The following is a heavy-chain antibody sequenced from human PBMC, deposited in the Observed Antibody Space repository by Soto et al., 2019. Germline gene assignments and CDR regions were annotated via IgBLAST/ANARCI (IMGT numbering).Heavy chain of an antibody. V-gene: IGHV4-39*01. CDR1: GGSISGSIYY. Sequence: PSETLSLTCTVSGGSISGSIYYWAWIRQPPGKGLEWIGSIYYTGTTYYSPSVRSRVAMSVDTFNNQFSLTLTSVTAADTAVYYCATTADHWGQGTLVTVSS. CDR3: ATTADH. D-gene: IGHD2-21*02. J-gene: IGHJ4*02. CDR2: IYYTGTT.